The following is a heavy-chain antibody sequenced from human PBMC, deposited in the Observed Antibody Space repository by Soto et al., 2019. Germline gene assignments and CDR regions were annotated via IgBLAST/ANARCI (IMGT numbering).Heavy chain of an antibody. CDR3: ASGPPKRWFGEFMDYWFDT. J-gene: IGHJ5*02. CDR2: IYYSGST. V-gene: IGHV4-39*01. Sequence: PSETLSLTCTVSGGSISSSSYYWGWIRQPPGKGLEWIGSIYYSGSTYYNPSLKSRATISVDTSKNQFSLKLSSVTAADTAVYYCASGPPKRWFGEFMDYWFDTWGQGTMVTVPQ. D-gene: IGHD3-10*01. CDR1: GGSISSSSYY.